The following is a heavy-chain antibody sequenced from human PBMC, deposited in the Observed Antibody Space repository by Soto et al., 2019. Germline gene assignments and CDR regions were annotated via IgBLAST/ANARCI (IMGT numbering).Heavy chain of an antibody. Sequence: QVQLVQSGAEVKKPGASVKVSCKDSGYTFTSYDINWVRQATGQGLEWMGWMNPNSGNTGYAQKFQGRVTMTRNTSISTAYMELSSLRSEDTAVYYSARIVRLRYFDWYEFSDYWGQGTLDTVSS. CDR2: MNPNSGNT. D-gene: IGHD3-9*01. V-gene: IGHV1-8*01. J-gene: IGHJ4*02. CDR1: GYTFTSYD. CDR3: ARIVRLRYFDWYEFSDY.